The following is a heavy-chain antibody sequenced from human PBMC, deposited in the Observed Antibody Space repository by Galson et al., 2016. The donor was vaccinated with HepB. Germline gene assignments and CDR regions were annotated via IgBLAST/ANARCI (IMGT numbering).Heavy chain of an antibody. D-gene: IGHD5-12*01. V-gene: IGHV3-30*18. Sequence: SLRLSCAASGLTFINYGMHWVRQAPGKGLECVAVISYDGSKEYYADSVKGRFTISRDNSKNTLFLQMNSLRVEDTAVYYCAKGAWRQPLDYWGQGTLVTVSP. J-gene: IGHJ4*02. CDR3: AKGAWRQPLDY. CDR1: GLTFINYG. CDR2: ISYDGSKE.